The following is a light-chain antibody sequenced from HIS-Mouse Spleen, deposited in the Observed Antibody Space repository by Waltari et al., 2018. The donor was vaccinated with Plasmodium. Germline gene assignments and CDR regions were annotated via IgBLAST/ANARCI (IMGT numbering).Light chain of an antibody. V-gene: IGLV3-10*01. J-gene: IGLJ3*02. CDR2: EDS. CDR3: YSTDSSGNHRV. Sequence: SYELTQPPSVSVSPGQTARITCSGDALPKKYAYWYQQKSGQAPVLVIYEDSKRPSGIPERFSGSSSGTMATLTISGAQLEDEAYYYCYSTDSSGNHRVFGGGTKLTVL. CDR1: ALPKKY.